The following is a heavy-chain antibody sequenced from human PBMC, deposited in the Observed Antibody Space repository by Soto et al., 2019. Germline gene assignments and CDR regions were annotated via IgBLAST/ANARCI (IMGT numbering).Heavy chain of an antibody. V-gene: IGHV3-30*18. J-gene: IGHJ2*01. CDR3: AKELGSSIGGSPDYGDWDFDL. CDR2: ISSDGNSK. CDR1: GFIFSNYG. D-gene: IGHD4-17*01. Sequence: HPGGSLRLSCAASGFIFSNYGMHWVRQAPGKGLEWVAIISSDGNSKYYGESVKGHFTISRDDSKNTLYLQTNSLRVEDTAVYYCAKELGSSIGGSPDYGDWDFDLWGRGTLVTVSS.